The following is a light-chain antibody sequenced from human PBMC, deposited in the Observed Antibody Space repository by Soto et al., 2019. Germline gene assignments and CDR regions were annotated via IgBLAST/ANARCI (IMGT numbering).Light chain of an antibody. CDR1: SSDVGNDNF. CDR3: SSYTTINTLVFV. CDR2: EVS. Sequence: QSVLTQPASVSGSPGQSITISCTGTSSDVGNDNFVSWYQHHPGKAPKLIIYEVSYRPSGVSHRFSGSKSGNTASLTISGLQSEDEADYYCSSYTTINTLVFVFGNGTKVTVL. J-gene: IGLJ1*01. V-gene: IGLV2-14*01.